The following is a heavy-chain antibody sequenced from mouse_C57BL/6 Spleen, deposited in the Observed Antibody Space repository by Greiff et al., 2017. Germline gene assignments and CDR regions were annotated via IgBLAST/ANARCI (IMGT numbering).Heavy chain of an antibody. Sequence: QVQLQQPGAELVKPGASVKLSCKASGYTFTSYWMHWVKQRPGQGLEWIGMIHPNSGSTNYNEKFKSKATLTVDKSSSTAYMQLSSLTSEDSAVYYCAREGSYGWCAYGGQGTLVTVSA. J-gene: IGHJ3*01. CDR1: GYTFTSYW. D-gene: IGHD1-1*01. V-gene: IGHV1-64*01. CDR3: AREGSYGWCAY. CDR2: IHPNSGST.